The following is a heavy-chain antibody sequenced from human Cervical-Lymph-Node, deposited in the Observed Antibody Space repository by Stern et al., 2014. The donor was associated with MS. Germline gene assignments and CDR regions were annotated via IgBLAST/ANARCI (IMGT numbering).Heavy chain of an antibody. Sequence: QVQLQESGPGLVKPSGTLSLTCTVSGGSINNRYWSWIRQPPGKGLEWIGYVYYNGNTNYNPSLKTRVTMSADTSRNQFSLYLRSVTDADTAIYYCARYNRDDTYFLHPWGQGALVTVSS. CDR2: VYYNGNT. J-gene: IGHJ5*02. V-gene: IGHV4-59*11. CDR3: ARYNRDDTYFLHP. CDR1: GGSINNRY. D-gene: IGHD1-14*01.